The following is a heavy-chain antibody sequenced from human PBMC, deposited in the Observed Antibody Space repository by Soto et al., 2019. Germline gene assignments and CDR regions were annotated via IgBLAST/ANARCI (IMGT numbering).Heavy chain of an antibody. Sequence: GSSVKVSCKASGGTFSSYAISWVRQAPGQGLEWMGGITPIFGTANYAQKFQGRVTITADKSTSTAYMELSSLRSEDTAVYYCWGRYGSGSYYNWNLDYWGQGTLVTVSS. CDR2: ITPIFGTA. J-gene: IGHJ4*02. CDR3: WGRYGSGSYYNWNLDY. CDR1: GGTFSSYA. D-gene: IGHD3-10*01. V-gene: IGHV1-69*06.